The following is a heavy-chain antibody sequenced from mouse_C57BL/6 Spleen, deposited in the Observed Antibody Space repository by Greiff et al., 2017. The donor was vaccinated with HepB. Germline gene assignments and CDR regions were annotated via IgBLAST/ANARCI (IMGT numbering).Heavy chain of an antibody. D-gene: IGHD2-2*01. CDR2: ISSGSSTI. J-gene: IGHJ3*01. CDR1: GFTFSDYG. V-gene: IGHV5-17*01. Sequence: VQLKESGGGLVKPGGSLKLSCAASGFTFSDYGMHWVRQAPEKGLEWVAYISSGSSTIYYADTVKGRFTISRDNAKNTLFLQMTSLRSEDTAMYYCARYGYDGAWFAYWGQGTLVTVSA. CDR3: ARYGYDGAWFAY.